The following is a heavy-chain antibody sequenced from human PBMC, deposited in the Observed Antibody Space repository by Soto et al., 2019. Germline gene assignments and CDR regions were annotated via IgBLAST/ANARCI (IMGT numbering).Heavy chain of an antibody. CDR2: IYWDDDK. CDR3: AHIPNYYQYDWFDP. J-gene: IGHJ5*02. Sequence: QITLKESGPTLEKPTQTLTLTCTFSGFSLTTRGVGVGWIRQPPGKALECLALIYWDDDKRYSPSLQSRLSITKDTSKNQVVLTMTNVDPVDTATYYRAHIPNYYQYDWFDPWGQGTLVSVSS. D-gene: IGHD3-16*01. CDR1: GFSLTTRGVG. V-gene: IGHV2-5*02.